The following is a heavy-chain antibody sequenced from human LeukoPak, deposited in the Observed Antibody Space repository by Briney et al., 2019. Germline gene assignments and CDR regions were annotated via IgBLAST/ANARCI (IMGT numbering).Heavy chain of an antibody. J-gene: IGHJ4*02. D-gene: IGHD3-22*01. CDR1: GYTFTSYD. V-gene: IGHV1-18*01. CDR3: ARVAYYYDIGSSARDY. Sequence: GASVKVSCKASGYTFTSYDINWVRQAPGQGLEWMGWISAYNGNTNYAQKLQGRVTMTTDTSTSTAYMELRSLRSDDTAVYYCARVAYYYDIGSSARDYWGQGTLVTVSS. CDR2: ISAYNGNT.